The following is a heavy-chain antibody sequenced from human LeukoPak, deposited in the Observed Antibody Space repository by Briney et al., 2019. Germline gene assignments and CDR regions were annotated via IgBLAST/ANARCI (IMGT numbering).Heavy chain of an antibody. CDR1: GYTFTSYD. CDR2: MNPNSGNT. D-gene: IGHD7-27*01. J-gene: IGHJ6*03. Sequence: ASVKVSCKAAGYTFTSYDINGVPQATGHGLEGRGWMNPNSGNTGYAQKFQGRVTITRNTSISTAYMELSSLRSEDTTVYYCSRAPPQLGQGRYRYYYYMDVWGKGTTVTVSS. CDR3: SRAPPQLGQGRYRYYYYMDV. V-gene: IGHV1-8*03.